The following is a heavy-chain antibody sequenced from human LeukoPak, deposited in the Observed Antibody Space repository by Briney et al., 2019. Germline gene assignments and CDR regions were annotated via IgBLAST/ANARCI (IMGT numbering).Heavy chain of an antibody. J-gene: IGHJ5*02. CDR2: ISASGDRT. CDR1: GFTFRSYG. V-gene: IGHV3-23*01. D-gene: IGHD3-22*01. Sequence: QTGGSLRLSCAASGFTFRSYGMNWVRQAPGKGLEWVSAISASGDRTYYADSVQGRFTISRDNSKNTLCLQMNSLRAEDTAVYYCARDLGQYYDTSDNWFDPWGQGTLVTVSS. CDR3: ARDLGQYYDTSDNWFDP.